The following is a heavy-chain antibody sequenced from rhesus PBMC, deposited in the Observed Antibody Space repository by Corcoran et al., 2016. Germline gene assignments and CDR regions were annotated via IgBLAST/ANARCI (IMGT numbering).Heavy chain of an antibody. J-gene: IGHJ6*01. CDR2: INGNSGST. D-gene: IGHD2-2*01. CDR1: GASISSYW. V-gene: IGHV4-80*01. CDR3: ARDPLATYYGLDS. Sequence: QVQLHESGPGLVKPSETLSLTCAVSGASISSYWWSWIRQPPGKGLEWIGEINGNSGSTYYNPSLKSRVTISKDASKNQFSLKLSSVTAADTAVYYCARDPLATYYGLDSWGQGVVVTVSS.